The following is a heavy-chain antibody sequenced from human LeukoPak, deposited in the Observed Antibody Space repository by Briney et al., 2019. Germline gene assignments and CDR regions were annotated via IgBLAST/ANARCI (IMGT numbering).Heavy chain of an antibody. Sequence: SETLSLTCTVSGGSISSFHWSWIRQAAGKGLEWIGRIYTSGSTNYNPSLKSRITMSVDTSKNQFSLKLRSVAAADTAVYYCARGSGSYPPLDYWGQGTLVTVSS. D-gene: IGHD3-10*01. V-gene: IGHV4-4*07. CDR2: IYTSGST. CDR3: ARGSGSYPPLDY. CDR1: GGSISSFH. J-gene: IGHJ4*02.